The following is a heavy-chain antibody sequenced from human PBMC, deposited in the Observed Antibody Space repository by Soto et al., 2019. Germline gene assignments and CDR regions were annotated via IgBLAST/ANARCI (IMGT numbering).Heavy chain of an antibody. CDR3: ARANMEGDYGDYFDY. D-gene: IGHD4-17*01. CDR1: GGSISSGSYS. J-gene: IGHJ4*02. Sequence: SETLSLTCAVSGGSISSGSYSWSWIRQPPGKGLEWIGYIYHSGSTYYNPSLKSRVTISVDRSKNQFSLKLSSVTAADTAVYYCARANMEGDYGDYFDYWGQGTLVTVSS. CDR2: IYHSGST. V-gene: IGHV4-30-2*01.